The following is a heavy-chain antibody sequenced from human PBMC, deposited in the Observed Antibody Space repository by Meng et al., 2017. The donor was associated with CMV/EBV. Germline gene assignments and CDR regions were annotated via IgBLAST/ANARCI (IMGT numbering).Heavy chain of an antibody. V-gene: IGHV3-11*04. CDR2: ISSTGTTN. D-gene: IGHD6-6*01. Sequence: GGSLRLSCAASGFNFNDYYLSWIRQAPGRGLEWISYISSTGTTNVYTDSVKGRFTISRDNGKSSLYLQMNSLRAEDTAVYYCARSLNIATRPGRDFDYWGQGALVTVSS. CDR1: GFNFNDYY. J-gene: IGHJ4*02. CDR3: ARSLNIATRPGRDFDY.